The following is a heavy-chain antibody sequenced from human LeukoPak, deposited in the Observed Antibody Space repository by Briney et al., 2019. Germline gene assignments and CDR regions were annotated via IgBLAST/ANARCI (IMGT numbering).Heavy chain of an antibody. CDR2: ITTDGSST. Sequence: GGSLRLSCAASGFTFSSYWMHWVRQAPGRGLVWVSLITTDGSSTIYADSVKGRFTISRDNAKNTLYLQMNSLRAEGTAVYYCARDPRTGFDYWGQGTLVTVSS. V-gene: IGHV3-74*01. J-gene: IGHJ4*02. CDR1: GFTFSSYW. D-gene: IGHD1-14*01. CDR3: ARDPRTGFDY.